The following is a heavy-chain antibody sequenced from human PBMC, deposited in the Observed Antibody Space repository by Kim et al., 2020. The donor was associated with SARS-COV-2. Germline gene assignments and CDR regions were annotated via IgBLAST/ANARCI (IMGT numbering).Heavy chain of an antibody. CDR1: GYTFTSYD. CDR2: MNPNSGNT. J-gene: IGHJ4*02. Sequence: ASVKVSCKASGYTFTSYDINWVRQATGQGLEWMGWMNPNSGNTGYAQKFQGRVTMTRNTSISTAYMELSSLRSEDTAVYYCARKTYYYGSGSYSSLTDYWGQGTLVTVSS. D-gene: IGHD3-10*01. CDR3: ARKTYYYGSGSYSSLTDY. V-gene: IGHV1-8*01.